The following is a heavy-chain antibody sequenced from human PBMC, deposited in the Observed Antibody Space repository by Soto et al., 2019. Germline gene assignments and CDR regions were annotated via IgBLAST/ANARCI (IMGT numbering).Heavy chain of an antibody. Sequence: SETLSLTCTVSGGSISSGGYYWSWIHQHPGKGLEWIGYIYYSGSTYYNPSLKSRVTISVDTSKNQFSLKLSSVTAADTAVYYCARDLIDTKDYYYYGMDVWGQGTTVTVSS. CDR3: ARDLIDTKDYYYYGMDV. J-gene: IGHJ6*02. CDR1: GGSISSGGYY. V-gene: IGHV4-31*03. CDR2: IYYSGST. D-gene: IGHD2-21*01.